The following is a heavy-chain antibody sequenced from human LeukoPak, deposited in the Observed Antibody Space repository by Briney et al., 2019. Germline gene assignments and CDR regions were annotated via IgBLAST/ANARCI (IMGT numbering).Heavy chain of an antibody. V-gene: IGHV4-39*01. D-gene: IGHD3-22*01. CDR2: IYYSGST. Sequence: SETLSLTCTVSGGSISSSSYYWGWIRQPPGEGLEWIGSIYYSGSTYYNPSLKSRVTISVDTSKNQFSLKLSSVTAADTAVYYCAELRYYYDSSGSGGYYFDYWGQGTLVTVSS. CDR3: AELRYYYDSSGSGGYYFDY. J-gene: IGHJ4*02. CDR1: GGSISSSSYY.